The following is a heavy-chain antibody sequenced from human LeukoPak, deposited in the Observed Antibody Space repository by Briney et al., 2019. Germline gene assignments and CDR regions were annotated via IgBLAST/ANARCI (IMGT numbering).Heavy chain of an antibody. Sequence: SETLSLTCTVSGGSISSYYWSWIRQPAGKGLEWIGRIYTSGSTNYNPSLKSRVTISVDTSKNQFSLKLSSVTAADTAVYYCAREEGIAAAGPYFDYWGQGTLVTVSS. CDR1: GGSISSYY. J-gene: IGHJ4*02. CDR2: IYTSGST. V-gene: IGHV4-4*07. D-gene: IGHD6-13*01. CDR3: AREEGIAAAGPYFDY.